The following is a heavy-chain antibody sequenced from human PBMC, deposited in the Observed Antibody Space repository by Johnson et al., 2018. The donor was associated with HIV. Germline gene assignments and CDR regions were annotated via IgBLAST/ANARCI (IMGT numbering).Heavy chain of an antibody. J-gene: IGHJ3*01. CDR1: GFTFSSYA. V-gene: IGHV3-74*02. Sequence: VQLVESGGGLVQPGGSLRLSCVASGFTFSSYAMTWVRQAPGKGLEWVSRISSDGTDTYYADSVKGRFTISRDNARNTMFVQMKSLRAEDTAVYYCARSGPNWAFDFWGQGTMVTVSS. CDR2: ISSDGTDT. D-gene: IGHD1-1*01. CDR3: ARSGPNWAFDF.